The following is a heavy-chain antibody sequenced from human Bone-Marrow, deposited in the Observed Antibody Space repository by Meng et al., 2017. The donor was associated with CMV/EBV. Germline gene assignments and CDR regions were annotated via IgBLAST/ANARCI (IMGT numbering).Heavy chain of an antibody. CDR1: GFTFSSYW. J-gene: IGHJ4*02. CDR2: IYYSGST. D-gene: IGHD3-10*01. Sequence: GSLRLSCAASGFTFSSYWMSWIRQPPGKGLEWIGSIYYSGSTYYNPSLKSRVTISVDTSKNQFSLKLSSVTAADTAVYYCARERGSGSFPDYWGQGTLVTFSS. V-gene: IGHV4-39*07. CDR3: ARERGSGSFPDY.